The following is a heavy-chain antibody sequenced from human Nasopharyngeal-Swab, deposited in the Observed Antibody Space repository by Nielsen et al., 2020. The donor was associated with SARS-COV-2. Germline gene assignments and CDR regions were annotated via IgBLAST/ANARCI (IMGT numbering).Heavy chain of an antibody. CDR2: INSDGSST. V-gene: IGHV3-74*01. J-gene: IGHJ4*02. Sequence: GESMKISCAASGFTFSSYWMHWVRQAPGKGLVWVSRINSDGSSTSYADSVKGRFTIARDNAKNTLYLQMNSLRAEDTAVYYCATIFGVPYWGQGTLVTVSS. CDR1: GFTFSSYW. D-gene: IGHD3-3*01. CDR3: ATIFGVPY.